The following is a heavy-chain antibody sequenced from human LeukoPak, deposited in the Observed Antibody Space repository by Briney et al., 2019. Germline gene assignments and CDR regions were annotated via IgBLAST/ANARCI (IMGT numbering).Heavy chain of an antibody. V-gene: IGHV3-23*01. Sequence: GGSLRLSCAASGFTFSSYAMSWVRQAPGKGLEWVSGISGSAGHTYYADSVKGRSTISRGNSKNTLYLQMNSLRADDTAVYYCAKSAGYTASQVDSWGQGTLVTVSS. CDR2: ISGSAGHT. CDR1: GFTFSSYA. D-gene: IGHD6-13*01. CDR3: AKSAGYTASQVDS. J-gene: IGHJ4*02.